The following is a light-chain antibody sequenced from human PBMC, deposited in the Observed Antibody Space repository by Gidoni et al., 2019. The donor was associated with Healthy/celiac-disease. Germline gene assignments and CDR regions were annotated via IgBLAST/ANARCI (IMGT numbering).Light chain of an antibody. J-gene: IGKJ2*01. V-gene: IGKV1-5*03. Sequence: DIQMTQSPSTLSASVGDRVTMTCRASQSISSWLAWYQQKPGKAPKLLIYKASSLESGVPSRFSGSGSGTEFTLTISSLQPDDFATYYCQQYNSYSRMYTFGQGTKLEIK. CDR2: KAS. CDR3: QQYNSYSRMYT. CDR1: QSISSW.